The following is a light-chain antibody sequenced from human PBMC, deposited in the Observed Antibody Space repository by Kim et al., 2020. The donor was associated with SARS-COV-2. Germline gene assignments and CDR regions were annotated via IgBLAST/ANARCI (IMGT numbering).Light chain of an antibody. CDR1: QSVSGSF. CDR3: QQYASSPRS. Sequence: PGERATLSCRASQSVSGSFLAWYQQKRGQAPRLLIHGASSRATGVPDRFTGSGSGTDFTLTISRLGPEDFAVYYCQQYASSPRSFGQGTKVDIK. V-gene: IGKV3-20*01. J-gene: IGKJ1*01. CDR2: GAS.